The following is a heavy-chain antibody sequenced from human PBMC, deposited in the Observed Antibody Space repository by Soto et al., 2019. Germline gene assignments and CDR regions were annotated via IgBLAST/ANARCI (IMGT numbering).Heavy chain of an antibody. D-gene: IGHD2-21*02. Sequence: QVQLVQSGAEVKKPGSSVKVSCRASGDTFSSYTVNWLRQAPGRGLEWMGRIIPVPATTDYAQNFKGRGTNTANRPSNTVYMELSSLRSEDTAVYYCARRRYCGYDWYFKHCYGLEVWGQGPTATVAS. CDR3: ARRRYCGYDWYFKHCYGLEV. CDR2: IIPVPATT. V-gene: IGHV1-69*08. CDR1: GDTFSSYT. J-gene: IGHJ6*02.